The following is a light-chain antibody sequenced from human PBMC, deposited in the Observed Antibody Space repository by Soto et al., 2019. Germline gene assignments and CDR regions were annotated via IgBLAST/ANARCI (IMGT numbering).Light chain of an antibody. V-gene: IGLV2-14*01. CDR2: EVT. CDR1: GSDVGGYDY. J-gene: IGLJ1*01. Sequence: QSVLTRPASVSGSPGQSITISCTGTGSDVGGYDYVSWYQHHPGKAPKVMIYEVTNRPSGVSNRFSGSKSGNTASLTISGLLAEDEADYYCSSYTSSSTYVFGTGTKATVL. CDR3: SSYTSSSTYV.